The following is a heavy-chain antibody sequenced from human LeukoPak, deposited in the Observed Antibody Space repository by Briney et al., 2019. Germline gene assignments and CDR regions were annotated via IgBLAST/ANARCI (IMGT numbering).Heavy chain of an antibody. CDR1: GYTFTSYG. CDR3: VREIVVATVHYFDY. D-gene: IGHD3-22*01. Sequence: ASVKVSCKASGYTFTSYGISWVRQAPGQGLEWMGWISAYNGNTNYAQKLQGRVTMTTDTSTSTAYMELRSLRSDDTAVYYCVREIVVATVHYFDYWGQGTLVTVSS. CDR2: ISAYNGNT. J-gene: IGHJ4*02. V-gene: IGHV1-18*01.